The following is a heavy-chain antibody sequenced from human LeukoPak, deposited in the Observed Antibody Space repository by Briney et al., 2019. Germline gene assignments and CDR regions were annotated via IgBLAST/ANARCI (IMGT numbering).Heavy chain of an antibody. CDR1: GFTFSDYY. V-gene: IGHV3-11*04. CDR3: ARGTYDFWSGYPDSFDY. D-gene: IGHD3-3*01. Sequence: GGSLRLSCAASGFTFSDYYMSWLRQAPGKGLEWVSYISSSGSTIYYADSVKGRFTISRDNAKNSLYLQMNSLRAEDTAVYYCARGTYDFWSGYPDSFDYWGQGTLSPSPQ. CDR2: ISSSGSTI. J-gene: IGHJ4*02.